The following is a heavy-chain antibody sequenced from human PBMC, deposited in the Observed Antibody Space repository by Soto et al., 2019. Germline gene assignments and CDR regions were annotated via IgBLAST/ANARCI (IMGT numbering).Heavy chain of an antibody. Sequence: GASVSPCKASGGTFSSYAISWVRQAPGQGLEWMGGIIPIFGTANYAQKFQGRVTITADESTSTAYMELSSLRSEDTAVYYCAPEPWGYCSSTSCYFSIVSRSRRFDPWGQGTLVTVSS. CDR2: IIPIFGTA. J-gene: IGHJ5*02. D-gene: IGHD2-2*01. V-gene: IGHV1-69*13. CDR1: GGTFSSYA. CDR3: APEPWGYCSSTSCYFSIVSRSRRFDP.